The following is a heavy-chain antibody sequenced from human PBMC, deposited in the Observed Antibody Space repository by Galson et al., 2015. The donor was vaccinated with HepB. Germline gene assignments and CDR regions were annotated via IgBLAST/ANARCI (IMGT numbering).Heavy chain of an antibody. CDR1: GFTVSSNY. CDR2: IYSGGST. D-gene: IGHD3-22*01. J-gene: IGHJ2*01. CDR3: ARVYYDSSGPGGFDL. V-gene: IGHV3-66*01. Sequence: SLRLSCAASGFTVSSNYMSWVRQAPGKGLEWVSVIYSGGSTYYADSVKGRFTISRDNSKNTLYLQMNSLRAEDTAVYYCARVYYDSSGPGGFDLWGRGTLVTVSS.